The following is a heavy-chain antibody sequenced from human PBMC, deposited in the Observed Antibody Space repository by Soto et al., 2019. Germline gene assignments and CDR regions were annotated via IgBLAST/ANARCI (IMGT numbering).Heavy chain of an antibody. V-gene: IGHV3-48*03. CDR3: ARVGSIAARNGMDV. D-gene: IGHD6-6*01. CDR1: GFTFSSYE. Sequence: GGSLRLSCAASGFTFSSYEMNWVRQAPGKGLEWVSYISSSGSTIYYADSVKGRFTISRDNAKNSLYLQMNSLRAEDTAVYYCARVGSIAARNGMDVWGQGTTVTVSS. J-gene: IGHJ6*02. CDR2: ISSSGSTI.